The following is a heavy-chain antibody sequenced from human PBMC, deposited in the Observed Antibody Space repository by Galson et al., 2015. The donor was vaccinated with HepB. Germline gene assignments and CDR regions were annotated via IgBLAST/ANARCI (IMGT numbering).Heavy chain of an antibody. J-gene: IGHJ4*02. D-gene: IGHD3-22*01. Sequence: SLRLSCAASGFTFSSYWMSWVRQAPGKGLEWVANIKQDGSEKYYVDSVKGRFTISRDNSKNTLYLQMNSLRAGDTAVYYCARQHYYDSSGYYDPFDYWGQGTLVTVSS. V-gene: IGHV3-7*01. CDR1: GFTFSSYW. CDR3: ARQHYYDSSGYYDPFDY. CDR2: IKQDGSEK.